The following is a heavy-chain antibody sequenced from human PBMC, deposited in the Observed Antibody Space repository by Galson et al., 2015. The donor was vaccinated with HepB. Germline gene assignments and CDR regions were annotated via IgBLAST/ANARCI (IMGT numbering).Heavy chain of an antibody. CDR2: ISYDGSNK. D-gene: IGHD4-23*01. CDR3: AKDRGNSRGFYWYFDL. V-gene: IGHV3-30*18. CDR1: GFTFSSYG. J-gene: IGHJ2*01. Sequence: SLRLSCAASGFTFSSYGMHWVRQAPGKGLEWVAVISYDGSNKYYADSVKGRFTISRDNSKNTLYLQMNSLRAEDTAVYYCAKDRGNSRGFYWYFDLWGRGTLVTVSS.